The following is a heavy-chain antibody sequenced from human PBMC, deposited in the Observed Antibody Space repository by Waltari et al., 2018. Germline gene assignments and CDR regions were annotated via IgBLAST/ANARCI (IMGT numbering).Heavy chain of an antibody. D-gene: IGHD3-10*01. Sequence: EVQVVETGGGLIQPGGSLRLSCAASGFIVSNNYMNWVRQAPGKGLEWVSIMYSSGDTYYAASVEGRFTISRDNSKNTLYLQMNSLRAEDTAVYYCARDPSAPGGDVWGKGTMVTVSS. V-gene: IGHV3-53*02. J-gene: IGHJ6*04. CDR2: MYSSGDT. CDR3: ARDPSAPGGDV. CDR1: GFIVSNNY.